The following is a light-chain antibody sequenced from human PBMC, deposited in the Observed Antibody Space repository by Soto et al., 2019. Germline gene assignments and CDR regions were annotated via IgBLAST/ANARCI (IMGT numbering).Light chain of an antibody. Sequence: DIQMTQSPSTLSASVGDRVTITCRASQSISGWLAWYQQKPGKAPNLLISDASSLESGVPSSFSGSGSGTEFTLTISGLQPDDFATYYCQQYSSYSSFGHGTKLEIK. CDR2: DAS. J-gene: IGKJ2*01. CDR3: QQYSSYSS. V-gene: IGKV1-5*01. CDR1: QSISGW.